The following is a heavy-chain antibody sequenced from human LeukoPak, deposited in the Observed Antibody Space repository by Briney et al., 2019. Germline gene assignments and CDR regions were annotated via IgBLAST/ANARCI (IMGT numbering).Heavy chain of an antibody. CDR3: ARHAAAYDFWSGYYTDSVFDI. Sequence: SETLSLTCTVSGGSISSYYCSWIRQPAGKGLEWIGRIYTSRSTNYNPSLKSRVTMSVDTSKNQISLKLSSVTAADTAVYYCARHAAAYDFWSGYYTDSVFDIWGQGTMGTVSS. J-gene: IGHJ3*02. CDR2: IYTSRST. CDR1: GGSISSYY. V-gene: IGHV4-4*07. D-gene: IGHD3-3*01.